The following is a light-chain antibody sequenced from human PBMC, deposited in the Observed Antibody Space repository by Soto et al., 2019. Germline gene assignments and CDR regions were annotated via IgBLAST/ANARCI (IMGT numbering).Light chain of an antibody. CDR2: EVT. CDR1: NSDVGGFDF. V-gene: IGLV2-14*01. Sequence: QSARTQPASVSGSPGQSITISCTGTNSDVGGFDFVSWYQHHPGKAPKLMIYEVTNRPSGVSDRFSGSKSGSTASLTISGLQAEDEADYYCSSYSTSSTLYVFGTGTKVTVL. CDR3: SSYSTSSTLYV. J-gene: IGLJ1*01.